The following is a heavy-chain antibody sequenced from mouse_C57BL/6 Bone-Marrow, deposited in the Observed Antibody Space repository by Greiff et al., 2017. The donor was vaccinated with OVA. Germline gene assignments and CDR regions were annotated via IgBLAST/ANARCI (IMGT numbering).Heavy chain of an antibody. V-gene: IGHV14-4*01. D-gene: IGHD1-1*01. Sequence: EVQLQQSGAELVRPGASVKLSCTASGFNIKDDYMHWVKQRPEQGLEWIGWIDPENGDTEYASKFQGKATITADTSSNTAYLQLSSLTSEDTAGYYCTTGLRLLFDYWGQGTTLTVSS. CDR3: TTGLRLLFDY. CDR2: IDPENGDT. CDR1: GFNIKDDY. J-gene: IGHJ2*01.